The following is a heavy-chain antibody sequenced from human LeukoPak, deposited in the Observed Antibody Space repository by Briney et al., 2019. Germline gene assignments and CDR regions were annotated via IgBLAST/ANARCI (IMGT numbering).Heavy chain of an antibody. V-gene: IGHV3-48*03. CDR2: ISGSGSTI. Sequence: GGSLRLSCAASGFTFRSYEMNWVRQAPGQGLEWVSYISGSGSTIYYADSVQGRFTISRDNAKNTLSLQMNSLRAEDTAVYYCARARGWLSADAFDIWGQGTMVTVSS. CDR1: GFTFRSYE. CDR3: ARARGWLSADAFDI. D-gene: IGHD5-24*01. J-gene: IGHJ3*02.